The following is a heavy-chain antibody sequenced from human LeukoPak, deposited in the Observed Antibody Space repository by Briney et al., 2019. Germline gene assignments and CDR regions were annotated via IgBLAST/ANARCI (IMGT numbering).Heavy chain of an antibody. CDR1: GGSISSDY. CDR3: ARYKWPNWFDP. Sequence: SETLSLTCTVSGGSISSDYWGWIRLPPGKGLEWLGYVYHNGDTNYNPSLKSRVTISMDTSSNHFSLTLNSVTAADTAIYYCARYKWPNWFDPWGQGTLVTVSS. V-gene: IGHV4-59*01. CDR2: VYHNGDT. D-gene: IGHD1-20*01. J-gene: IGHJ5*02.